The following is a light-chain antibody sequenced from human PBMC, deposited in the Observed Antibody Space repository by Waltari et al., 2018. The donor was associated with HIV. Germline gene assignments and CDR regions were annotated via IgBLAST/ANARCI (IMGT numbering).Light chain of an antibody. CDR2: LNSDGSH. J-gene: IGLJ3*02. CDR1: RGPSSYA. Sequence: QLVLPQSPSASASLGASVKLTCTLSRGPSSYAIAWHQQQPETGPRYLMKLNSDGSHSKGDGIPDRFSGASSGAERYLTISSLQSEDEADYYCQTWGTGIRVFGGGTKLTVL. V-gene: IGLV4-69*01. CDR3: QTWGTGIRV.